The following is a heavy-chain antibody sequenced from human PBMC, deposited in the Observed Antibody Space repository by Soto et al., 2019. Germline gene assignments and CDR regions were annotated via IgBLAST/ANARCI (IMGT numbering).Heavy chain of an antibody. CDR3: ARDRGRIAARSAYYYYGMDV. CDR1: GYTFTGYY. Sequence: ASVKVSCKASGYTFTGYYMHWVRQAPGQGLEWMGWINPNSGGTNYAQKFQGRVTMTRDTSISTAYMELSRLRSDDTAVYYCARDRGRIAARSAYYYYGMDVWGQGTTVTVSS. CDR2: INPNSGGT. J-gene: IGHJ6*02. D-gene: IGHD6-6*01. V-gene: IGHV1-2*02.